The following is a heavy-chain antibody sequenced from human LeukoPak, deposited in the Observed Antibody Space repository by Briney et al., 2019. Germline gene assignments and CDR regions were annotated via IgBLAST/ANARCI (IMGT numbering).Heavy chain of an antibody. CDR2: IKHDGSED. V-gene: IGHV3-7*01. CDR1: GFTFSNYW. CDR3: ARDSLHPRRLSDAFDV. D-gene: IGHD3-16*02. J-gene: IGHJ3*01. Sequence: GGSLRLSCAASGFTFSNYWMTWVRQAPGKGLEWVANIKHDGSEDYYLDSVKGRFTISRDNAKSSMWLQMNSLRAEDTAVYYCARDSLHPRRLSDAFDVWGQGTMVTVS.